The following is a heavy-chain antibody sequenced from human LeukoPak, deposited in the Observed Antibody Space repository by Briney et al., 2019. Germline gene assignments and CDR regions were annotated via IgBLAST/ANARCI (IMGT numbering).Heavy chain of an antibody. CDR2: IYHSGST. CDR3: ARGGGGPWIGELAID. CDR1: GYSISSGYY. V-gene: IGHV4-38-2*02. D-gene: IGHD3-10*01. Sequence: SETLSLTCTVSGYSISSGYYWGWIRQPPGKGLEWIGSIYHSGSTYYNPSLKSRVTILIDKSKNQFSLRLTSVTAADTAVYYCARGGGGPWIGELAIDWGQGTLVTVSS. J-gene: IGHJ4*02.